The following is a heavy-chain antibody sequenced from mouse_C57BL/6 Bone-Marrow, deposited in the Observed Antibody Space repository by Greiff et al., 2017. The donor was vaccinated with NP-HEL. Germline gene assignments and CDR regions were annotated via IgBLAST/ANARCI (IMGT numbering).Heavy chain of an antibody. CDR1: GYAFSSYW. J-gene: IGHJ4*01. D-gene: IGHD2-4*01. CDR3: ARENYDYVYYAMDY. Sequence: QVQLQQSGAELVKPGASVKISCKASGYAFSSYWMNWVKQRPGKGLEWIGQIYPGDGDTNYNGKFKGKATLTADKSSSTAYMQLSSLTSEDSAVYFCARENYDYVYYAMDYWGQGTSVTVSS. V-gene: IGHV1-80*01. CDR2: IYPGDGDT.